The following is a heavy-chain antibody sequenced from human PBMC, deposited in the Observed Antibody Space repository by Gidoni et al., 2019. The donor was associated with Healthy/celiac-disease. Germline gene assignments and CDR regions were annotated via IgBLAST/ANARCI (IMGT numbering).Heavy chain of an antibody. D-gene: IGHD3-22*01. J-gene: IGHJ4*02. CDR3: ASLTYYYDSSGYVALGAFDY. CDR2: IYYSGST. CDR1: GGSITSGDYY. Sequence: QVQLQDSCPGLVKPSQTLSLTCTVSGGSITSGDYYWSCIRQPPGKGLEWIGYIYYSGSTYYNPSLKSRVTISVDTSKNQFSLKLSSVTAADTAVYYCASLTYYYDSSGYVALGAFDYWGQGTLVTVSS. V-gene: IGHV4-30-4*01.